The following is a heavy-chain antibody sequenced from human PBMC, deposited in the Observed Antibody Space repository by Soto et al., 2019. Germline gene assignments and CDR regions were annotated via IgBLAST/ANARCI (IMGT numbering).Heavy chain of an antibody. CDR3: ARGTVLLWFGDSRAYYYGMDV. V-gene: IGHV1-69*02. J-gene: IGHJ6*02. CDR2: IIPILGIA. Sequence: QVQLVQSGAEVKKPGSSVKVSCKASGGTFSSYTISWVRQAPGQGLEWMGRIIPILGIANYAQKFQGRVTITADKSTSTAYMELSSLRSEDTDVYYCARGTVLLWFGDSRAYYYGMDVWGQGTTVTVSS. CDR1: GGTFSSYT. D-gene: IGHD3-10*01.